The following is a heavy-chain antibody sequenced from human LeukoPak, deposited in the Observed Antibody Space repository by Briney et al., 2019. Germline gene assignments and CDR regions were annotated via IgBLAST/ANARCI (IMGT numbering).Heavy chain of an antibody. CDR3: ARGHHDFWSGYYYYGMDV. V-gene: IGHV4-30-4*01. J-gene: IGHJ6*02. CDR2: IYYSGST. D-gene: IGHD3-3*01. CDR1: GGSISSGDYY. Sequence: PSETLSLTCTVSGGSISSGDYYWSWIRQPPGKGLEWIGYIYYSGSTYYNPSLKSRVTISVDTSKNQFSLKLSSVTAADTAVYYCARGHHDFWSGYYYYGMDVWGQGTTVTVSS.